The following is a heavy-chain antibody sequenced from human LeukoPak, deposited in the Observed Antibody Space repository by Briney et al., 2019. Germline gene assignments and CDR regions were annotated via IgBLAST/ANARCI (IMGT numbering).Heavy chain of an antibody. CDR1: GFTFSSYW. J-gene: IGHJ4*02. Sequence: AGGSLRLSCAASGFTFSSYWMSWVRQAPGKGLEWVANIKQDGSEKYYVDSVKGRFTISRDNAKNSLYLQMNSLRAEDTAVYYCTTYNPYYYDSSGYYHWGQGTLVTVSS. CDR3: TTYNPYYYDSSGYYH. D-gene: IGHD3-22*01. V-gene: IGHV3-7*01. CDR2: IKQDGSEK.